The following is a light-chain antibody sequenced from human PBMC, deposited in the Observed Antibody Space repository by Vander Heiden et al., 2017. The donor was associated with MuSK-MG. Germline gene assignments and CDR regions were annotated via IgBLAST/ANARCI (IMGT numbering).Light chain of an antibody. Sequence: QSALTQPRSVSGSPGQSVTISCTGTSSDVGGYDYVSWYQQYPAEAPKAVIHNVNKRPSGVPDRFSASKSGNTASLTISGLRAEDEADYFCCSYAGTYTFVFGTGTKVTVL. CDR2: NVN. J-gene: IGLJ1*01. CDR3: CSYAGTYTFV. CDR1: SSDVGGYDY. V-gene: IGLV2-11*01.